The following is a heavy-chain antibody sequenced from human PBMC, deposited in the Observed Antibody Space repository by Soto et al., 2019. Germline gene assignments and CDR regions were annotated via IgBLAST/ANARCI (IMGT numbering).Heavy chain of an antibody. CDR3: ARQTTYSSSWYDY. D-gene: IGHD6-13*01. V-gene: IGHV4-4*07. CDR2: IYTSGST. Sequence: SETLSLTCNVSGGPINNYYWTWIRQPAGKGLEWIGRIYTSGSTNYNPSLKIRVTMSVDTSKNQFSLKLRSVTAADTALYYCARQTTYSSSWYDYWGHGTLVTVSS. CDR1: GGPINNYY. J-gene: IGHJ5*01.